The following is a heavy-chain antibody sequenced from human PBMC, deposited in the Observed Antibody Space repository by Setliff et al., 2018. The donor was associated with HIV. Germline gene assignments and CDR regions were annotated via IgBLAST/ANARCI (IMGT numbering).Heavy chain of an antibody. CDR2: MYYSGST. J-gene: IGHJ4*02. CDR3: ARGDYHDSTGYEGLDS. Sequence: SETLSLTCSISDASLRRNSNYWGWIRQPPGKGLEWIATMYYSGSTYYNPSLKSRVTISVDTSKNQFSLKLSSVTAADTAVYYCARGDYHDSTGYEGLDSWGQGTLVTVSS. D-gene: IGHD3-22*01. V-gene: IGHV4-39*01. CDR1: DASLRRNSNY.